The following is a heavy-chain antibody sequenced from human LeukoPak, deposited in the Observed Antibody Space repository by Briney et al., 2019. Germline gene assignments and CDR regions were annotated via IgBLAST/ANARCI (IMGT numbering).Heavy chain of an antibody. D-gene: IGHD6-19*01. CDR1: GFTFSSYA. J-gene: IGHJ4*02. Sequence: GGSLRLSCAASGFTFSSYAMSWVRQAPGKGLEWVSSISGRGDITYCADSVKGRFTISRDNSKNTLYLQMNSLRAEDTAVYYCGAGDSSGWYYFDYWGQGALVTVSS. CDR2: ISGRGDIT. CDR3: GAGDSSGWYYFDY. V-gene: IGHV3-23*01.